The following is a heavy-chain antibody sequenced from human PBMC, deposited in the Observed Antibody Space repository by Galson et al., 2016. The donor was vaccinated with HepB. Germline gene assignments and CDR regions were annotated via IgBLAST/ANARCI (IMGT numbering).Heavy chain of an antibody. V-gene: IGHV3-23*01. Sequence: SLRLSCATSGFTFRTFAMTWVRQAPGKGLRWVATITRSSTTTYHADSVKGRFTITRDNSKSTPYMQMNSLRSEDTAVYYCVKQGARMVEYAFDIWGQGTKVTVSS. CDR2: ITRSSTTT. D-gene: IGHD5-12*01. CDR1: GFTFRTFA. CDR3: VKQGARMVEYAFDI. J-gene: IGHJ3*02.